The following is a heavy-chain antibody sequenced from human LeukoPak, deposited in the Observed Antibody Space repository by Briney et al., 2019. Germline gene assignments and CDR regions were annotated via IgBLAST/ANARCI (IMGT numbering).Heavy chain of an antibody. CDR3: ARDGEGAAPLVDY. CDR2: INPNSGGT. CDR1: GYTFTGYY. Sequence: ASVKVSYKASGYTFTGYYMHWVRQAPGQGLEWMGWINPNSGGTNYAQKFQGRVTMTRDTSISTAYMELSRLRSDDTAVYYCARDGEGAAPLVDYWGQGTLVTVSS. V-gene: IGHV1-2*02. D-gene: IGHD3-10*01. J-gene: IGHJ4*02.